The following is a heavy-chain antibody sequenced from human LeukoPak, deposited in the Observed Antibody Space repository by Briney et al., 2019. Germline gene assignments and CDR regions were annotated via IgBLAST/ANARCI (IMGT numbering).Heavy chain of an antibody. CDR1: GFTFRTYS. Sequence: GGSLTLSCAASGFTFRTYSMNWVRQAPGKGLEWVSSINSSSPYRYNADSVHYRDSVKGRFTISRDNAKNSLYPQMNSLRADDTAVYFCAREVDDRSPAIYFDIWGQRTLVTVSS. J-gene: IGHJ4*02. CDR3: AREVDDRSPAIYFDI. V-gene: IGHV3-21*01. D-gene: IGHD3-16*02. CDR2: INSSSPYR.